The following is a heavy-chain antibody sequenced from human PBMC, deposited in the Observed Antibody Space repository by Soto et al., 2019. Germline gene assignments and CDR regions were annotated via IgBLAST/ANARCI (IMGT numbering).Heavy chain of an antibody. CDR1: GFNFGEAW. J-gene: IGHJ4*02. CDR2: IKRKADGATA. Sequence: EVQLVESGGGLVKPGGSLRLSCAASGFNFGEAWMSWVRQAPGKGLEWVGRIKRKADGATADYVEPVKGSFISSRDDSKNTLYLQMNSLKTDDTAVYYCTTELQERRYKWNYEWGQGTLCTVPS. CDR3: TTELQERRYKWNYE. V-gene: IGHV3-15*01. D-gene: IGHD1-7*01.